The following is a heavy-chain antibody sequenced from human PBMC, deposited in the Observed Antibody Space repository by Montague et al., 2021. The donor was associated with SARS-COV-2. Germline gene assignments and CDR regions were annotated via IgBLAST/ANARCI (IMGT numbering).Heavy chain of an antibody. Sequence: SLRLSCAASGFTFSSYAMSWVRQAPGKGLEWVSGISFSGDSTYYADSVKGRFTISRDNSKNTLYLQMNSLRAEDTAVYYCAKAITYYHRYGYAFHIWGQGTMVTAPS. CDR1: GFTFSSYA. CDR2: ISFSGDST. V-gene: IGHV3-23*01. D-gene: IGHD3-10*01. CDR3: AKAITYYHRYGYAFHI. J-gene: IGHJ3*02.